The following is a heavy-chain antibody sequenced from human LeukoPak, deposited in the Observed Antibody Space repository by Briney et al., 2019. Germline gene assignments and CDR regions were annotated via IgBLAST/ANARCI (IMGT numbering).Heavy chain of an antibody. CDR3: AEGSWTPENGMDV. D-gene: IGHD1-14*01. V-gene: IGHV1-69*13. Sequence: SVKVSCKASGGTFISYAISWVRQAPGQGLEWMGGIIPIFGTANYAQKFQGRVTITADESTSTAYMELSSLRSEDTAVYYCAEGSWTPENGMDVWGQGTTVTVSS. CDR2: IIPIFGTA. CDR1: GGTFISYA. J-gene: IGHJ6*02.